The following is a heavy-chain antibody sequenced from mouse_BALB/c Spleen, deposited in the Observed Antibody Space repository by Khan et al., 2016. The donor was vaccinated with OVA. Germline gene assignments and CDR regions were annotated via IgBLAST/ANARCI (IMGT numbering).Heavy chain of an antibody. CDR3: SRGGYYYGTPFDY. CDR2: ITVKSDNSGA. Sequence: VQLVETGGGLVRPGNSLKLSCVTSGFTFSYYRMHWLRQFPGKRLEWIAVITVKSDNSGANYAESVKGRFTISRDDSKSSVELQMNRLREEDTATYYGSRGGYYYGTPFDYWGQGTTLTVSS. D-gene: IGHD1-1*01. V-gene: IGHV13-2*02. CDR1: GFTFSYYR. J-gene: IGHJ2*01.